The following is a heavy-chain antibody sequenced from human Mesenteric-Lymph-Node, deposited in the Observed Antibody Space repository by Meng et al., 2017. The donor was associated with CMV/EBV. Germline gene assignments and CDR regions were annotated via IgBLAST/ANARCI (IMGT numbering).Heavy chain of an antibody. CDR2: IYYSGST. J-gene: IGHJ4*02. Sequence: SETLSLTCTVSGGSISSSSYYWAWIRQPPGKGLEWIGSIYYSGSTYYNPSLKSRVTISVDTSKNQFSLTLSSVTAADTAVYYCAFYASGREYFDYWGQGTLVTVSS. D-gene: IGHD3-10*01. CDR1: GGSISSSSYY. V-gene: IGHV4-39*01. CDR3: AFYASGREYFDY.